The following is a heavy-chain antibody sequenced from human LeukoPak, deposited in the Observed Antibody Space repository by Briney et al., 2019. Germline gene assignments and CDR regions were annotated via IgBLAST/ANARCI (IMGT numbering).Heavy chain of an antibody. CDR3: AKGRITMVRGVPYFDY. CDR2: ISGSGGST. J-gene: IGHJ4*02. V-gene: IGHV3-23*01. Sequence: GGSLRLSCAASGFTFSSYAMSWVRQAPGKGLEWVSAISGSGGSTYYADSVKGLFTISRDNSKNTLYLQMNSMRAEDTAVYYCAKGRITMVRGVPYFDYWGQGTLVTVSS. CDR1: GFTFSSYA. D-gene: IGHD3-10*01.